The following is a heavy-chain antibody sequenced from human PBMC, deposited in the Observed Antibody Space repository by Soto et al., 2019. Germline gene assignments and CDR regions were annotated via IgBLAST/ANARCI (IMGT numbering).Heavy chain of an antibody. CDR1: GYTLTELS. D-gene: IGHD3-16*02. Sequence: ASVKVSCKVSGYTLTELSMHWVRQAPGKGFEWMGGFDPEDGKTIYAQKFQGRVTMTTDTSTSTAYMELRSLRSDDTAVYYCARLESYDYIWGSYRPDYWGQGTLVTVSS. V-gene: IGHV1-24*01. J-gene: IGHJ4*02. CDR2: FDPEDGKT. CDR3: ARLESYDYIWGSYRPDY.